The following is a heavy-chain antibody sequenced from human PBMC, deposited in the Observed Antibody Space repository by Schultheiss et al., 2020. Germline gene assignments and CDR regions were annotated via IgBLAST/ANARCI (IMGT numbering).Heavy chain of an antibody. V-gene: IGHV4-34*09. CDR2: INHSGST. Sequence: SQTLSLTCAVYGGSFSGYYWSWIRQPPVKGLEWIGEINHSGSTNYNPSLKSRVTISVDTSKNQFSLKLSSVTAADTAVYYCAREDYDSSGYQGPARYGMDVWGQGTTVTVSS. CDR3: AREDYDSSGYQGPARYGMDV. J-gene: IGHJ6*02. CDR1: GGSFSGYY. D-gene: IGHD3-22*01.